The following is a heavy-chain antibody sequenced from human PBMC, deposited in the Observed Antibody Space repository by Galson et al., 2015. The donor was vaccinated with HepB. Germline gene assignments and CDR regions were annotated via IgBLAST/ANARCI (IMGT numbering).Heavy chain of an antibody. Sequence: SLRLSCAASGFTFSSYRMNWVRQAPGKGLEWVSSISSSSSYADSVKGRFTISRDNAKNSLYLQMNSLGAEDTAVYYCARDLYVSSLRYGYYYYGMDVWGQGTTVTVSS. V-gene: IGHV3-21*01. J-gene: IGHJ6*02. D-gene: IGHD2-8*01. CDR3: ARDLYVSSLRYGYYYYGMDV. CDR2: ISSSSS. CDR1: GFTFSSYR.